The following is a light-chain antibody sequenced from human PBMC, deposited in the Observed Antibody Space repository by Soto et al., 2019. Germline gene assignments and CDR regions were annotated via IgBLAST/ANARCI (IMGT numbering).Light chain of an antibody. CDR2: GAS. CDR1: QSVSSSY. V-gene: IGKV3-20*01. Sequence: EIVLTQAPGTLSLSPGERATLSCRASQSVSSSYLAWYQHKPGQAPRLLIYGASSRATGIPYRFSGSGSGTDFTLTISRLEPEDFAVYYCQQYDSSPVTFGQGTKVEIK. J-gene: IGKJ1*01. CDR3: QQYDSSPVT.